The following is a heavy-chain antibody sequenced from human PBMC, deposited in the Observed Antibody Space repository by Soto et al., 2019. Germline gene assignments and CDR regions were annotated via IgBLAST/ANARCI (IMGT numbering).Heavy chain of an antibody. CDR1: GDSIGNFY. Sequence: ASETLSLTCTVSGDSIGNFYWSWIRQPAGKGLESIGRLSTSGRTNYSPSLQSRVTMSLDTSKNRFSLRLTSVSAADTAVYFCARGMGSYFDLWGRGTLVTVPS. CDR2: LSTSGRT. CDR3: ARGMGSYFDL. V-gene: IGHV4-4*07. J-gene: IGHJ2*01. D-gene: IGHD3-10*01.